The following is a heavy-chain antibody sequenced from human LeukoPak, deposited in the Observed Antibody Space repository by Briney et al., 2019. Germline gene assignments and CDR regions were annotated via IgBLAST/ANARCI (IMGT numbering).Heavy chain of an antibody. D-gene: IGHD1-26*01. CDR3: AREDWEEYYFDY. CDR2: IYYSGST. J-gene: IGHJ4*02. Sequence: SETLSLTCTVSGDSIRSHYWSWIRQPPGQGLEWIGYIYYSGSTNYNPSLRSRVTISVDPSKSQFSLKLSSVTAADTAVYYCAREDWEEYYFDYWGQGTLVTVSS. V-gene: IGHV4-59*11. CDR1: GDSIRSHY.